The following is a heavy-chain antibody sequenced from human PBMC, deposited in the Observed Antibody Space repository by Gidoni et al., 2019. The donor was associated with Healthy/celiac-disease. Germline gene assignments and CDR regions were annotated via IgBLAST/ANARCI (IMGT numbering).Heavy chain of an antibody. D-gene: IGHD3-22*01. Sequence: VKLVQSGAGGKKRGSSVNVFCKASGGTFRSYAISWVRQAPGQGLEWMGGIIPIFGTANYAQKFQGRVTITADESTSTAYMELSSLRSEDTAVYYCARDRYDSSGYLIDYWGQGTLVTVSS. CDR3: ARDRYDSSGYLIDY. V-gene: IGHV1-69*01. CDR1: GGTFRSYA. J-gene: IGHJ4*02. CDR2: IIPIFGTA.